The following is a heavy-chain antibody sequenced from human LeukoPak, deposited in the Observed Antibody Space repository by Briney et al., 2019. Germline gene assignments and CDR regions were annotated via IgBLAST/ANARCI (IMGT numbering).Heavy chain of an antibody. CDR2: INSDGTTT. CDR3: ARFSSGWSPSGFDY. D-gene: IGHD6-19*01. Sequence: GGSLRLSCAASGFTFDDYAMHWVRQGPGKELTWVSHINSDGTTTNYADSVKGRFTISRDNAKNTLYLQMNSLGVEDTAVYYCARFSSGWSPSGFDYWGQGTLVTVSS. CDR1: GFTFDDYA. J-gene: IGHJ4*02. V-gene: IGHV3-74*01.